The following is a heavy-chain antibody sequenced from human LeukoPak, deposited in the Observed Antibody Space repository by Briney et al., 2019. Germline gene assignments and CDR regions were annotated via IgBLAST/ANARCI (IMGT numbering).Heavy chain of an antibody. CDR1: GGTFSSYA. V-gene: IGHV1-69*13. CDR3: ARNPDIVATLNYFDY. CDR2: IIPIFGTA. D-gene: IGHD5-12*01. Sequence: SVKVSCKASGGTFSSYAISWVRQAPGQGLEWMGGIIPIFGTANYAQKLQGRVTITADESTSTAYMELSSLRSEDTAVYYCARNPDIVATLNYFDYWGQGTLVTVSS. J-gene: IGHJ4*02.